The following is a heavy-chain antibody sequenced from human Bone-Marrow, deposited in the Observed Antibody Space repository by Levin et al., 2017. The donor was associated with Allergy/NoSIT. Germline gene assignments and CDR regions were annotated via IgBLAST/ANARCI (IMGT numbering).Heavy chain of an antibody. CDR3: AKDPADAWGMDV. CDR1: GFTLTNSG. J-gene: IGHJ6*02. V-gene: IGHV3-30*18. CDR2: LSHSGNDT. D-gene: IGHD3-16*01. Sequence: LSLTCVASGFTLTNSGMQWVRQAPGKGLEWVALLSHSGNDTYYADSVKGRLTISRDISKNTLYLQMNSLRAEDTAVYYCAKDPADAWGMDVWGQGTSVIVSS.